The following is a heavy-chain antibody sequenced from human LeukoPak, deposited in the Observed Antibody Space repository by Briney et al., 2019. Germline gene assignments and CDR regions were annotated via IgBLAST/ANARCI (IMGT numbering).Heavy chain of an antibody. V-gene: IGHV1-69*01. CDR1: GGTFSSYA. CDR2: IIPIFGTA. CDR3: ARPLRFLEWLASPYYYGMDV. J-gene: IGHJ6*02. Sequence: SVKVSCKASGGTFSSYAISWVRQAPGRGLEWMGGIIPIFGTANYAQKFQGRVTITADESTSTAYMELSSLRSEDAAVYYCARPLRFLEWLASPYYYGMDVWGQGTTVTVSS. D-gene: IGHD3-3*01.